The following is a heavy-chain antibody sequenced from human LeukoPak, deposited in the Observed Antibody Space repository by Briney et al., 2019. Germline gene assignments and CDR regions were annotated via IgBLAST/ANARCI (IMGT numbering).Heavy chain of an antibody. D-gene: IGHD3-9*01. CDR2: ISSRSNTI. CDR3: ARWGRTYNILTGYSY. V-gene: IGHV3-11*01. Sequence: GGSLRLSCAASGFTFSDYYMSWIRQAPGKGLEWVSYISSRSNTIYYADSVKGRFTISRDNAKNSLYLHMNSLRSEDTAVYYCARWGRTYNILTGYSYWGQGTLVTVSS. CDR1: GFTFSDYY. J-gene: IGHJ4*02.